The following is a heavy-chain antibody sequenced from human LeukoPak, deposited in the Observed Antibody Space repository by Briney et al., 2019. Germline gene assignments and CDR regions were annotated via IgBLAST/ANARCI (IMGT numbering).Heavy chain of an antibody. CDR1: GFTFSRYW. CDR3: ARDHDFWSGYYPFDY. Sequence: GGSLRLSCAASGFTFSRYWMTWVRQTPRKGLEWVANIKQDGSEKYYVDSVKGRFTISRDNAKNSLYLQMNSLRAEDTAVYYCARDHDFWSGYYPFDYWGQGTLVTVSS. J-gene: IGHJ4*02. CDR2: IKQDGSEK. V-gene: IGHV3-7*01. D-gene: IGHD3-3*01.